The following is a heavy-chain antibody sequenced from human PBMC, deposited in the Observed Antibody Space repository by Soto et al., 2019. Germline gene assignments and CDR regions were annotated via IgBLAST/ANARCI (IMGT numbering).Heavy chain of an antibody. CDR2: ISYTGST. CDR1: DVSISSYY. CDR3: ARDFSNYSWFDP. V-gene: IGHV4-59*01. Sequence: SETLSLTCTVSDVSISSYYWSWIRRPPGKGLEWIGHISYTGSTKYNPSLKSRVTISVDTSKNQFSLKLTSVTAADTALYYCARDFSNYSWFDPWGQGTLVTVSS. D-gene: IGHD4-4*01. J-gene: IGHJ5*02.